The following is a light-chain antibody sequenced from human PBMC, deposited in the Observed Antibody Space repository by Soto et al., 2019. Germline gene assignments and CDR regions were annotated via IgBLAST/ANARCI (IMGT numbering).Light chain of an antibody. CDR3: QQYGSSSPWT. CDR1: QSISSW. CDR2: KAS. J-gene: IGKJ1*01. Sequence: DIQMTQSPSTLSASVGDRVTITCRASQSISSWLAWYQQKPGKAPKLLIYKASSLETGVASRFSGSGSGTEFTLIISSLQPDDFASYYCQQYGSSSPWTFGQGTKAEIK. V-gene: IGKV1-5*03.